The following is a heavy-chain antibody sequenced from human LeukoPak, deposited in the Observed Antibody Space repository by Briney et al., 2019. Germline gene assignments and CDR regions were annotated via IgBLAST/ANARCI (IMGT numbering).Heavy chain of an antibody. Sequence: PGGSLRLSCAASGFTFSSYAMHWIRHAPGKGLEYVSAVSSNGGSTYYANSVKGRFTISRDNSKNTLYLQMGSLRAEDMAVYYCARDLFTSSSYFYYMDVWGKGTTVTVSS. V-gene: IGHV3-64*01. CDR2: VSSNGGST. CDR3: ARDLFTSSSYFYYMDV. D-gene: IGHD6-6*01. CDR1: GFTFSSYA. J-gene: IGHJ6*03.